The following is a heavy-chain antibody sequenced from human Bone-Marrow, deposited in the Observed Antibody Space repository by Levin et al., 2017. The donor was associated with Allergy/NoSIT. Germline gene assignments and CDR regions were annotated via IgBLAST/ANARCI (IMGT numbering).Heavy chain of an antibody. CDR2: IYYSGST. CDR3: ARVGRSRDAFDI. CDR1: GDSITSAGYY. Sequence: SQTLSLTCSVSGDSITSAGYYWGWIRQLPQKGLEWIGYIYYSGSTYYNPSLKSRSTISGDTSKNQFSLILSSVTAADTAVYYCARVGRSRDAFDIWGQGAMVTVSS. D-gene: IGHD6-13*01. V-gene: IGHV4-31*03. J-gene: IGHJ3*02.